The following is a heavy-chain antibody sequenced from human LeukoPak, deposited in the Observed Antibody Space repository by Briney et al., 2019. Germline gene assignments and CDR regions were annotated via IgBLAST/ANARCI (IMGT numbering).Heavy chain of an antibody. Sequence: GGSLRLSCAASGFTFSSFDMHWVRQPTGQGLEWVSTIGTASDIYYPGSVEGRFTLSRDNAKNSLYLQMNSLTAGDTAVYYCARGPPRGKYYYMDVWGKGTTVTVFS. D-gene: IGHD1-1*01. J-gene: IGHJ6*03. CDR1: GFTFSSFD. V-gene: IGHV3-13*01. CDR3: ARGPPRGKYYYMDV. CDR2: IGTASDI.